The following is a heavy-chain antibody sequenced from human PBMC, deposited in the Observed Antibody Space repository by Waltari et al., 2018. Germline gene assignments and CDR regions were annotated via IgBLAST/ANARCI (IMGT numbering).Heavy chain of an antibody. J-gene: IGHJ3*02. Sequence: QVQLQQWGAGLLKPSETLSLTCAVYGRSFSGYYWSWIRQPPGKGLEWIGEINHSGSPNDNPSLKSRVTISVDTSKNQVSLMLSSVTAADTAIYYCAHLNDFDAFDIWGQGTMVTVSS. CDR1: GRSFSGYY. CDR3: AHLNDFDAFDI. D-gene: IGHD2-21*02. CDR2: INHSGSP. V-gene: IGHV4-34*01.